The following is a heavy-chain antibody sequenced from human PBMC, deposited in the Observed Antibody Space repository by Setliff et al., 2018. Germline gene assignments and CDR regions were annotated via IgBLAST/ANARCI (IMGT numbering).Heavy chain of an antibody. D-gene: IGHD3-10*01. Sequence: GGSLRLSCAASGFTFSSYSMNWVRQAPGEGLEWVSYISSSSSTIYYADSVKGRFTISRDNAKNSLYLQMNSLRAEDTAVYYCARALSVSGSSYNSYYFDYWGQGTLVTVSS. CDR1: GFTFSSYS. V-gene: IGHV3-48*01. J-gene: IGHJ4*02. CDR3: ARALSVSGSSYNSYYFDY. CDR2: ISSSSSTI.